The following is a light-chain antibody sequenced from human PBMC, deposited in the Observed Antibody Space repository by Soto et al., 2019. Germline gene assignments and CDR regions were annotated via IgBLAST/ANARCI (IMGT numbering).Light chain of an antibody. Sequence: DIQMTQSPSSLSASVGDRVTISCRASQTISTYLHWYQHKPGRAPRLLISDVSTLQSGVPGRFRGSGSETEFTLTITYLQPEDGATYYCQQGSSSHALTFGGGNKV. V-gene: IGKV1-39*01. CDR3: QQGSSSHALT. CDR2: DVS. CDR1: QTISTY. J-gene: IGKJ4*01.